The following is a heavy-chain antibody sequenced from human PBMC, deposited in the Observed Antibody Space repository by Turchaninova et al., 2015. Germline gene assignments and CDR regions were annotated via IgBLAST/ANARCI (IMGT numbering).Heavy chain of an antibody. CDR1: GFTFSNYW. V-gene: IGHV3-74*01. CDR2: SNSEGSNT. Sequence: EVQLVESGGGLVQHGGSLSLACAASGFTFSNYWVEWVRQAPGKGLVWVARSNSEGSNTNYAGAVKGRFTISRDNAKNTLYLQMNSLRAEDTAVYYCARALPGGDYGLDYWGQGTLVTVSS. D-gene: IGHD4-17*01. J-gene: IGHJ4*02. CDR3: ARALPGGDYGLDY.